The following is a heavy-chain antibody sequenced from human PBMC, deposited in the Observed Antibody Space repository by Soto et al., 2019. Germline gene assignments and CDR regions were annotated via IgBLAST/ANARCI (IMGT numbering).Heavy chain of an antibody. CDR1: GGSISSSSYY. CDR3: ARRDPRGSYLNY. CDR2: IYYSGST. D-gene: IGHD1-26*01. Sequence: QLQLQESGPGLVKPSETLSLTCTVSGGSISSSSYYWGWIRQPPGKGLEWIGSIYYSGSTYYNPSLKSRVTISVDTSKNQFSLKLSSVTAADTAVYYCARRDPRGSYLNYWGQGTLVTVSS. V-gene: IGHV4-39*01. J-gene: IGHJ4*02.